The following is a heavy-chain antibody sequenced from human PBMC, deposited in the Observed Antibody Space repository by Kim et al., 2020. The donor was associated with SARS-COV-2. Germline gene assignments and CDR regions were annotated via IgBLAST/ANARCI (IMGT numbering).Heavy chain of an antibody. CDR3: TSLIVVVAFVI. CDR2: IYSISDTDST. V-gene: IGHV3-15*01. CDR1: GFTVSNNC. Sequence: GGSLRLSCAASGFTVSNNCMSWVRQAPGKGLEWVELIYSISDTDSTDYAAPLISRFTFSSDDSINMQFQKLNSLKTEDTAVYFCTSLIVVVAFVIWG. D-gene: IGHD3-22*01. J-gene: IGHJ3*02.